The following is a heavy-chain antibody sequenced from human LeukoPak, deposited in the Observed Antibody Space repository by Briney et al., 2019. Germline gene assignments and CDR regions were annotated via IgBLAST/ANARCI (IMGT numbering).Heavy chain of an antibody. CDR2: INHSGAT. Sequence: SQTLSLTCAGSGGAFTGYYWSWIRQPPGKGLEWIGEINHSGATNYNPSLKSRVTISVDTSKNQFSLRLASVSAADTGVYYCATPTRGGIAVTGTFGHWGQGTQVTVSS. J-gene: IGHJ4*02. V-gene: IGHV4-34*01. CDR1: GGAFTGYY. D-gene: IGHD6-19*01. CDR3: ATPTRGGIAVTGTFGH.